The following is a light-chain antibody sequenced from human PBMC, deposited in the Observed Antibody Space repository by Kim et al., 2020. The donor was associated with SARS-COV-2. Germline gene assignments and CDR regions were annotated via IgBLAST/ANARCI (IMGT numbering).Light chain of an antibody. Sequence: DIVMTQSPDSLAVSLGERATINCKSSQSVLYSSSNENYLAWYQQKPGQTPKLLIYRASTRESGVPDRFSGSGSGTDFTLTINSLQAEDVAVYYCQQYYTTPRTFGQGTKVDIK. CDR1: QSVLYSSSNENY. CDR3: QQYYTTPRT. CDR2: RAS. V-gene: IGKV4-1*01. J-gene: IGKJ1*01.